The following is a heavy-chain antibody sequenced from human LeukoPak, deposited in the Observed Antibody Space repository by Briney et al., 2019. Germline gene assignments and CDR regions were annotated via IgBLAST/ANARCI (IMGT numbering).Heavy chain of an antibody. CDR2: IYYSGST. J-gene: IGHJ3*02. V-gene: IGHV4-59*01. D-gene: IGHD2-2*01. CDR3: ARVRIVVVPAALDAFDI. Sequence: SETLSLTCTVSGGSISSYYWSWIRQPPGKGLEWIGYIYYSGSTNYSPSLKSRVTISVDTSKNQFSLKLSSVTAADTAVYYCARVRIVVVPAALDAFDIWGQGTMVTVSS. CDR1: GGSISSYY.